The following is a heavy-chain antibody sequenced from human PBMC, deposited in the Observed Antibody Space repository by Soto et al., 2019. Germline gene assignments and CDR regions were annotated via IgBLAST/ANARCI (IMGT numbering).Heavy chain of an antibody. CDR3: ARDGPAAAAAHNWFDP. J-gene: IGHJ5*02. V-gene: IGHV4-31*03. D-gene: IGHD6-13*01. CDR1: GGSISSGDCY. Sequence: QVQLQESGPGLVKPSQTLSLTCTVSGGSISSGDCYWSWIRQHPGKGLEWIGYIYYSGSTYYNPSLKSRVTISVDTSKNQFSLRLSSVTAADTAVYYCARDGPAAAAAHNWFDPWGQGTLVTVSS. CDR2: IYYSGST.